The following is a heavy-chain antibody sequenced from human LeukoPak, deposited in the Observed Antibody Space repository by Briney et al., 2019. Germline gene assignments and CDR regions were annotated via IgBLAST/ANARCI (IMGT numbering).Heavy chain of an antibody. V-gene: IGHV1-18*01. J-gene: IGHJ6*03. CDR3: AREYLKLVVVATTPGHYYYYMDV. Sequence: PGGSLRLSCAASGFTFTSYGISWVRQAPGQGLEWMGWISAYNGNTNYAQKLQGRVTMTTDTSTSTAYMELRSLRSDDTAVYYCAREYLKLVVVATTPGHYYYYMDVWGKGTTVTVSS. CDR1: GFTFTSYG. D-gene: IGHD2-15*01. CDR2: ISAYNGNT.